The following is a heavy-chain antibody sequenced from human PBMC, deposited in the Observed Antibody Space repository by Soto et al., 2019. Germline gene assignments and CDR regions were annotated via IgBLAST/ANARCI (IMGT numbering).Heavy chain of an antibody. CDR1: GGTFSSYS. D-gene: IGHD1-26*01. V-gene: IGHV1-69*01. CDR3: ARDGGRHSGGIDY. CDR2: NIPNFGTA. Sequence: QVQLVQSGAEVKKPGSSVKVSCKASGGTFSSYSINWVRQAPGQGHEWMGENIPNFGTANYAQKFQGRVTITADESTSTAYMELSSLRSEGTAVYYCARDGGRHSGGIDYWGQGTLVTVSS. J-gene: IGHJ4*02.